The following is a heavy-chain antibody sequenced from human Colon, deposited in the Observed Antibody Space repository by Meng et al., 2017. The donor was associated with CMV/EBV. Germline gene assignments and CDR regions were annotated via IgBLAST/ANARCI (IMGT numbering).Heavy chain of an antibody. Sequence: GESLKIPCAASGFTFSSYWMHWVRQAPGKGLVWVSRINSDGSSTSYADSVKGRFTISRDNAKNTLYLQMNSLRAEDTAVYYCARDSYDFWSGYYYYYGMDVWGQGTTVTVSS. J-gene: IGHJ6*02. CDR2: INSDGSST. CDR3: ARDSYDFWSGYYYYYGMDV. D-gene: IGHD3-3*01. CDR1: GFTFSSYW. V-gene: IGHV3-74*01.